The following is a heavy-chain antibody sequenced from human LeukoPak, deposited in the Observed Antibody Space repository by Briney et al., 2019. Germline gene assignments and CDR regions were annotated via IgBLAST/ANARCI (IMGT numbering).Heavy chain of an antibody. CDR1: GGTFSSYA. J-gene: IGHJ4*02. D-gene: IGHD2-8*01. CDR2: IIPIFGTA. CDR3: ASSGRRYCTNGVCQYYFDY. Sequence: SVKVSCKASGGTFSSYAISWVRQAPGQGLEWVGGIIPIFGTANYAQKFQGRVTITTDESTSTAYMELSSLRSEDTAVYYCASSGRRYCTNGVCQYYFDYWGQGTLVTVSS. V-gene: IGHV1-69*05.